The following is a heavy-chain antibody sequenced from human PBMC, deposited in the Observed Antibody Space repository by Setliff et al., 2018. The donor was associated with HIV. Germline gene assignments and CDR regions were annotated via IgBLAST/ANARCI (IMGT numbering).Heavy chain of an antibody. Sequence: GGSLRLSCAASGFTFSSHWMHWVRQAPGKGLVWVSRINSDGSSTAYADSVKGRFTTSRDNAKSTLYLQMNSLRVEDTAVYYCAREDVTTSGLDIWGQGTMVTVSS. V-gene: IGHV3-74*01. D-gene: IGHD4-17*01. CDR3: AREDVTTSGLDI. CDR1: GFTFSSHW. J-gene: IGHJ3*02. CDR2: INSDGSST.